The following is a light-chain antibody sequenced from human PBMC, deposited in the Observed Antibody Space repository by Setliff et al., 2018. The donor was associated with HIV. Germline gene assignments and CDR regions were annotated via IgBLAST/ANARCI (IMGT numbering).Light chain of an antibody. CDR3: AVWDSGLKGYV. J-gene: IGLJ1*01. V-gene: IGLV1-44*01. Sequence: QSVLSQPPSASGTPGQGVTISCSGSSSNIGVNVVNWYQHLPGTSPKLLIYNTYQRPSGVPDRFSGSKSGSSASLAISGLQSEDEADYYCAVWDSGLKGYVFGTGTKVTVL. CDR1: SSNIGVNV. CDR2: NTY.